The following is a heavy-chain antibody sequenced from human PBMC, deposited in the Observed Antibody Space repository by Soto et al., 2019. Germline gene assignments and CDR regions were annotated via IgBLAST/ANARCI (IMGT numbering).Heavy chain of an antibody. CDR2: IIPIFGTA. CDR1: GGTFSSYA. Sequence: GASVKVSCKASGGTFSSYAISWVRQAPGQGLEWMGGIIPIFGTANYAQKFQGRVTITADESTSTAYMELSSLRSEDTAVYYCASATVTSKYYYYYYGMDVWGQGTTVTVSS. V-gene: IGHV1-69*13. CDR3: ASATVTSKYYYYYYGMDV. J-gene: IGHJ6*02. D-gene: IGHD4-17*01.